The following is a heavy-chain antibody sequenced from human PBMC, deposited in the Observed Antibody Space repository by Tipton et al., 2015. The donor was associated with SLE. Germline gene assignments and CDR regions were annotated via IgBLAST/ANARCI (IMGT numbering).Heavy chain of an antibody. J-gene: IGHJ5*02. CDR1: GFTVDVNY. CDR2: MYSGGTT. D-gene: IGHD6-19*01. V-gene: IGHV3-53*05. Sequence: SLRLSCTTSGFTVDVNYMTWVRQAPGKGLEWVSFMYSGGTTHYADAVKGRFTISRDNSRNTLYLQMNSLRPDDTGAYYCARVEDSSGWNVGWFDPWGQGTQVTVSA. CDR3: ARVEDSSGWNVGWFDP.